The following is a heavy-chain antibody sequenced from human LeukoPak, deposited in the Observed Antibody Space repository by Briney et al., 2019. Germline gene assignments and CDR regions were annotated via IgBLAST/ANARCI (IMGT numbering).Heavy chain of an antibody. CDR1: GFTFSSYA. CDR3: AKEADDWYPRPFDY. V-gene: IGHV3-23*01. D-gene: IGHD3-9*01. Sequence: GGSLRLSCAASGFTFSSYAMTWVRQAPGKGLEWVSAIGGSGDSTYYADSVKGRFTISRDNSKNTLYLQMNSQTAEDTVVYYCAKEADDWYPRPFDYWGQGTLVTVSS. J-gene: IGHJ4*02. CDR2: IGGSGDST.